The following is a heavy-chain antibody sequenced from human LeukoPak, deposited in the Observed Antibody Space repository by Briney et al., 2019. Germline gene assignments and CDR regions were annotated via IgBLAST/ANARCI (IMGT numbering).Heavy chain of an antibody. Sequence: ASVRLSCKASRYAFTCYTIKSVRQATGQGLEWMGWMNPNSGNTGYAQKFQGRVTMTRNTSISTVYMELSSLRSEDTAVYYCARAYYYDSRGAFDIWGQGTMVTVSS. CDR3: ARAYYYDSRGAFDI. V-gene: IGHV1-8*01. D-gene: IGHD3-22*01. J-gene: IGHJ3*02. CDR2: MNPNSGNT. CDR1: RYAFTCYT.